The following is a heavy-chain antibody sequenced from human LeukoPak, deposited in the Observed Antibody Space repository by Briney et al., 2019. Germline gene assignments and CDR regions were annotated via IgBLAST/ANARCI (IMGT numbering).Heavy chain of an antibody. V-gene: IGHV3-48*03. CDR1: GFSFSSYE. Sequence: PGGSLRLSCAASGFSFSSYEMNWVRQAPGKGLELLSYISGSSSDVNYIDSVRGRFTISRDNAKNSLYLHMNSLTVEDTAVYYCSRDPRHNDYWGQGTLVTVSS. CDR2: ISGSSSDV. J-gene: IGHJ4*02. CDR3: SRDPRHNDY.